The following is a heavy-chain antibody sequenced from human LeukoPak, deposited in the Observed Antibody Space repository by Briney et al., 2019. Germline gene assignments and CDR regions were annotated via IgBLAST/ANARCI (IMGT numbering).Heavy chain of an antibody. D-gene: IGHD4-23*01. J-gene: IGHJ6*02. V-gene: IGHV4-34*01. Sequence: SETLSLTCTVSGGSFSGFYWTWIRQPPGKGLEWIGEITHTGSTNYHPSLMSRVTISVDTSKNQFSLKLSSVTAADTAVYYCAREAYGGTSGMDVWGQGTTVTVSS. CDR1: GGSFSGFY. CDR3: AREAYGGTSGMDV. CDR2: ITHTGST.